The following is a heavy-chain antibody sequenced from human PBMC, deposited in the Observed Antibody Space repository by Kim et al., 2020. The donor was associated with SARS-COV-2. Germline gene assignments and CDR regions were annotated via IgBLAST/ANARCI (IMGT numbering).Heavy chain of an antibody. J-gene: IGHJ6*02. Sequence: GGSLRLSCVASGFNFSSYAMSWVRQAPGKGLEWVSAISGSGGGTYYADSVKGRFTISRDNSKNTPYLQMNSLRVEDTAVYYCAKVRARLLGYYYYGMDVWGQGTTVTVSS. D-gene: IGHD2-8*02. V-gene: IGHV3-23*01. CDR1: GFNFSSYA. CDR3: AKVRARLLGYYYYGMDV. CDR2: ISGSGGGT.